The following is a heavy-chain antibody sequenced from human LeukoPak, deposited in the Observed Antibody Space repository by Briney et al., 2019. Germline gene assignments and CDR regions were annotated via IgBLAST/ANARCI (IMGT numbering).Heavy chain of an antibody. J-gene: IGHJ4*02. Sequence: GGSLRLSCAATGFSFDEYSMHWVRQAPGEGLEWVSLITWNGGGTSYADSVKGRFTISRDNKKSSLFLQMHSLRTEDTAFYFCVKDGLQYCTSTSCYEFQSWGQGTLVTVSS. CDR3: VKDGLQYCTSTSCYEFQS. D-gene: IGHD2-2*01. V-gene: IGHV3-43*01. CDR2: ITWNGGGT. CDR1: GFSFDEYS.